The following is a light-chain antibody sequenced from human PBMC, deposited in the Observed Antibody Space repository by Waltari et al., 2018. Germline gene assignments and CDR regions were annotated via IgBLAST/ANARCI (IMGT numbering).Light chain of an antibody. CDR1: QSVSSVS. Sequence: EIVLTQSPGTLSLSPGERATLSCRASQSVSSVSVAWYQQKSGQTPRLLIYGASTRASGIPDMFSGSGSGTDFTLTISSLEPEDFAVYHCQQYGTSPTFGGGTRVEIK. CDR3: QQYGTSPT. J-gene: IGKJ4*01. CDR2: GAS. V-gene: IGKV3-20*01.